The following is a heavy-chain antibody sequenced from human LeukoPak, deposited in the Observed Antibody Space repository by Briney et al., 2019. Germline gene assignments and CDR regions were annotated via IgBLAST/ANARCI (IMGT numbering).Heavy chain of an antibody. CDR1: GGSISSYD. Sequence: SETLSLTCTVSGGSISSYDWSWIRQPAGKGLEWIGRTYTSGSTNYNPSLKSRVTMSVDMSKNQFSLKLSSVTAADTAVYYCARDFSAAGAFDYWGQGTLVTVSS. J-gene: IGHJ4*02. CDR2: TYTSGST. V-gene: IGHV4-4*07. D-gene: IGHD6-25*01. CDR3: ARDFSAAGAFDY.